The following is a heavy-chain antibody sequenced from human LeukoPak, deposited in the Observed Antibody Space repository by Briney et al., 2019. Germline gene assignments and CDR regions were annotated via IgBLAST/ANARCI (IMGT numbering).Heavy chain of an antibody. CDR3: AADSGSGWYGMDV. D-gene: IGHD6-19*01. CDR2: IVVGSGNT. Sequence: GASVKVSCKASGFTVTSSAVQWGRQARGQRLEWIGWIVVGSGNTNYAQKFQERVTITRDMSTSTAYMELSSLRSEDTAVYYCAADSGSGWYGMDVWGKGTTVTVSS. V-gene: IGHV1-58*01. CDR1: GFTVTSSA. J-gene: IGHJ6*04.